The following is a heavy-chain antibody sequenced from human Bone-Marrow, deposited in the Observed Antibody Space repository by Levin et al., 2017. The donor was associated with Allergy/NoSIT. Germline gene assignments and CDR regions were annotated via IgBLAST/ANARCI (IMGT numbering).Heavy chain of an antibody. CDR3: ARFRRDAYNGFDF. CDR1: GFVFSHYY. D-gene: IGHD5-24*01. V-gene: IGHV3-11*01. Sequence: GESLKISCASSGFVFSHYYMSWIRQSPGKGLEWIAYISSTTGINIKYADSVKGRSTISRDNAKNSLYLHMNSLRVEDTAVYYCARFRRDAYNGFDFWGQGTLVTVSS. J-gene: IGHJ4*02. CDR2: ISSTTGINI.